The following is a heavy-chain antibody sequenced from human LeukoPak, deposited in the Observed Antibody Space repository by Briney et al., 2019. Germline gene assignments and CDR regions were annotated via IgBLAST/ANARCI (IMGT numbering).Heavy chain of an antibody. D-gene: IGHD5-12*01. Sequence: GGSLRLSCAASGFALDDYDMSCVRQAPGKGLEWVSGINWNGDSTGYADSVKGRFTISRDNAKNSLYLQMNSLRAEDTALYYCVRAVATADYYYYMDVWGKGTTVTVSS. J-gene: IGHJ6*03. CDR3: VRAVATADYYYYMDV. V-gene: IGHV3-20*04. CDR1: GFALDDYD. CDR2: INWNGDST.